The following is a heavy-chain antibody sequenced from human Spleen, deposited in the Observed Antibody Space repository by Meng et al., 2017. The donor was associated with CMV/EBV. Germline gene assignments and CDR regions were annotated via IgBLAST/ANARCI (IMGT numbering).Heavy chain of an antibody. D-gene: IGHD1-26*01. Sequence: GGSLRLSCAASGFTFSSYGMNWVRQAPGKGLEWVSLIFSGGSTSYYADSVKGRFTISRDNSKNTLYLQMNSLRAEDTAVYYCAKDGWVGVTTYYGMDVWGQGTTVTVSS. J-gene: IGHJ6*02. CDR2: IFSGGSTS. V-gene: IGHV3-23*03. CDR3: AKDGWVGVTTYYGMDV. CDR1: GFTFSSYG.